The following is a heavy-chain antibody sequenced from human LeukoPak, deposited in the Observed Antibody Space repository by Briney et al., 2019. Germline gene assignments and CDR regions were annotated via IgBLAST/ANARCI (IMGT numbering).Heavy chain of an antibody. V-gene: IGHV3-23*01. J-gene: IGHJ4*02. Sequence: PGGSLRLSCAASGFTFSSDDINWVRQAPGKGLEWVSGNSGNGYSTYYADSVKGRFTISRDNSKNTLSLQMNSLRAEDTAVYYCAKVNWCSASCADAWGQGTLVTVSS. D-gene: IGHD2-2*01. CDR3: AKVNWCSASCADA. CDR2: NSGNGYST. CDR1: GFTFSSDD.